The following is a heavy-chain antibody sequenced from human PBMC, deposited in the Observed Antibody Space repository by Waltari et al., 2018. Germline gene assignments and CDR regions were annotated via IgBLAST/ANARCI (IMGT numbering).Heavy chain of an antibody. CDR3: ARGRGSGSYYGY. V-gene: IGHV4-34*01. Sequence: QVQLQQWGAGLLKPSETLSLTCAVYGGSFSGYYWSWIRQPPGKGLEWSGEINHSGSHTYPPALKSRVPISVDTSKNQFSLKLSSVTAADTAVYYCARGRGSGSYYGYWGQGTLVTVSS. J-gene: IGHJ4*02. CDR2: INHSGSH. D-gene: IGHD3-10*01. CDR1: GGSFSGYY.